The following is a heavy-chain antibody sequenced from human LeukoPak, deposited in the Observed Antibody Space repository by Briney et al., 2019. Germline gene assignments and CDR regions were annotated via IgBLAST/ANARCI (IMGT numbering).Heavy chain of an antibody. CDR1: GFTFSSYG. V-gene: IGHV3-21*01. CDR3: ARDRARLYCSSTSCYTAFDI. Sequence: PGGSLRLSCAASGFTFSSYGMNWVRQAPGKGLEWVSSISSSSSYIYYADSVKGRFTISRDNAKNSLYLQMNSLRAEDTAVYYCARDRARLYCSSTSCYTAFDIWGQGTMVTVSS. J-gene: IGHJ3*02. D-gene: IGHD2-2*02. CDR2: ISSSSSYI.